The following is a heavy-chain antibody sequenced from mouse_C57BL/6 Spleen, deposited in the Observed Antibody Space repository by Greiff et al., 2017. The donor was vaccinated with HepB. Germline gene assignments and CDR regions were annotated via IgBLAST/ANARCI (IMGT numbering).Heavy chain of an antibody. CDR1: GYTFTSYG. CDR3: ARWGYGSDPYAMDY. J-gene: IGHJ4*01. V-gene: IGHV1-81*01. Sequence: QVQLQQSGAELARPGASVKLSCKASGYTFTSYGISWVKQRTGQGLEWIGEIYPRSGNTYYNEKFKGKATLTADKSSSTAYMELRSLTSEDSAVYFCARWGYGSDPYAMDYWGQGTSVTVSS. D-gene: IGHD1-1*01. CDR2: IYPRSGNT.